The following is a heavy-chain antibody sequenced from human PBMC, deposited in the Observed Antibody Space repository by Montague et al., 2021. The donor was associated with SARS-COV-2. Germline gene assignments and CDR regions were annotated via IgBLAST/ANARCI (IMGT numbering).Heavy chain of an antibody. D-gene: IGHD1-1*01. V-gene: IGHV6-1*01. CDR3: TSGREGNYNVMDV. CDR1: GDSVSSNSAT. Sequence: CAISGDSVSSNSATRNWVRQSPSRGLEWLGRTYYRSKWYNDYAVXXRGRVTINPDTSKNQFSLQLHSVTPEDTAIYYCTSGREGNYNVMDVWGQGTTVTVSS. J-gene: IGHJ6*02. CDR2: TYYRSKWYN.